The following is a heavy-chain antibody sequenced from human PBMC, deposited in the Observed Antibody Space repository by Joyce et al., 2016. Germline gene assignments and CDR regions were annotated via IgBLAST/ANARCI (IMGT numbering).Heavy chain of an antibody. D-gene: IGHD1-1*01. CDR2: INPDGSKN. Sequence: EVQLVESGGGLVQPGGSPRLSCAASGFTFSSHWMSWVRQAEGKGREWVANINPDGSKNNDADAVKGRFIISRDNAKNSLYVQMHSLRAEDTAVYYCAREFKWNWDFWGQGTLVTVSS. J-gene: IGHJ4*02. V-gene: IGHV3-7*04. CDR3: AREFKWNWDF. CDR1: GFTFSSHW.